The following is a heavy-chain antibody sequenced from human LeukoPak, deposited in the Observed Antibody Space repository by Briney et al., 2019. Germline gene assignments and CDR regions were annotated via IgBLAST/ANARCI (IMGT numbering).Heavy chain of an antibody. CDR2: INPNSGGT. D-gene: IGHD5-18*01. CDR3: ANAMGRQDY. V-gene: IGHV1-2*02. J-gene: IGHJ4*02. CDR1: GYTFTGYY. Sequence: ASVKVSCKASGYTFTGYYMHWVRQAPGQGLELMGWINPNSGGTNYAQKFQGRVTMTRDTTISTAYMKLSRLRSDDTAVYYCANAMGRQDYWGQGTLVTVSS.